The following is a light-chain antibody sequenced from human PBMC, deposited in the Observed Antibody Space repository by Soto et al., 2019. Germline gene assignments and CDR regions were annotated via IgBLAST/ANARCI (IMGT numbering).Light chain of an antibody. J-gene: IGKJ1*01. V-gene: IGKV3-20*01. Sequence: EIVLTQSPGTLSLSPGERATLSCRASQIITNNYLAWYQQKPGQAPRLLIYLASNRAAGIPDRFSGSGSGADFTLTINRLEPEDFAVYHCQQYGSSPWTFGQGTKVDIK. CDR3: QQYGSSPWT. CDR2: LAS. CDR1: QIITNNY.